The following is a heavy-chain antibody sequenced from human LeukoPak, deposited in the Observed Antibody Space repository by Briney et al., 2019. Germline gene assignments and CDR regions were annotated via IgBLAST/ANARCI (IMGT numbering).Heavy chain of an antibody. D-gene: IGHD6-19*01. CDR1: GGTFSSYA. V-gene: IGHV1-69*06. Sequence: GASVKVSCKASGGTFSSYAISWVRQAPGQGLEWMGGILPIFGTANYAQKFQGRVTITADKSTSTAYMELSSLRSEDTAVYYCARFAVHRRITVAGQFGLDYWGQGTLVSVSS. CDR3: ARFAVHRRITVAGQFGLDY. CDR2: ILPIFGTA. J-gene: IGHJ4*02.